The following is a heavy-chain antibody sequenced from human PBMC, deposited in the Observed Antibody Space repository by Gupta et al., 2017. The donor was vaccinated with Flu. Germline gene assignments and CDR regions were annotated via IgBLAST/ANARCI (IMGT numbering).Heavy chain of an antibody. J-gene: IGHJ4*02. D-gene: IGHD3-3*01. V-gene: IGHV3-30-3*01. CDR2: ISYDGSNK. Sequence: QVQLVESGGGVVQPGRSLRLSCAASGFTFSSYAMHWVRQAPGKGLEWVAVISYDGSNKYYADSVKGRFTISRDNSKNTLYLQMNSLRAEDTAVYYCASPSLRFGVVTYFDYWGQGTLVTVSS. CDR3: ASPSLRFGVVTYFDY. CDR1: GFTFSSYA.